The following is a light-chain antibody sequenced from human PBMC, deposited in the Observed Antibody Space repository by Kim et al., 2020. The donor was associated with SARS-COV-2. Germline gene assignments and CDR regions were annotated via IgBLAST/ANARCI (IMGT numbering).Light chain of an antibody. Sequence: ATGKTGRITCGGNNIGSKSVHWYQQKPGQAPVLVIYYDSDRPSGIPERFSGSNSGNTATLTISRVEAGDEADYYCQVWDSSSDHPVFGGGTQLTVL. J-gene: IGLJ2*01. CDR1: NIGSKS. CDR2: YDS. V-gene: IGLV3-21*04. CDR3: QVWDSSSDHPV.